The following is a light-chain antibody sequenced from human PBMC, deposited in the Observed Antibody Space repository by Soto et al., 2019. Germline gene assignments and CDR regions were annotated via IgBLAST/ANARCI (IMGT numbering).Light chain of an antibody. J-gene: IGKJ3*01. CDR2: GAS. Sequence: EIVLTQSPGTLSSSPGERSTLSCRASQSLSSSYLVWYQQKPGQAPRLLIYGASSRATGIPDRFSGSGSGTDFTLTISRLEPEDFAVYYCQHYGNTPPSVTFGPGTKVDI. V-gene: IGKV3-20*01. CDR1: QSLSSSY. CDR3: QHYGNTPPSVT.